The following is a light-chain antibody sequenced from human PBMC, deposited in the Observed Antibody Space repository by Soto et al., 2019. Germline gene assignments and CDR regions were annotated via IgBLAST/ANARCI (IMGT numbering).Light chain of an antibody. V-gene: IGKV3-15*01. Sequence: EIVMTQSPATLSVSPGERATLSCRASQSISTNLAWYQQKPGQAPRLLIYDASTRATGIPARFSGSGSGTEFTLTISSLQSEDFAVYYCQKYNNWPRAFGPGTKVDIK. CDR3: QKYNNWPRA. CDR2: DAS. CDR1: QSISTN. J-gene: IGKJ3*01.